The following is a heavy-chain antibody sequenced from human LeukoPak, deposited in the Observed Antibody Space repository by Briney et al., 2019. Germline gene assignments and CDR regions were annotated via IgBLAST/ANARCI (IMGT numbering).Heavy chain of an antibody. CDR2: INPSGGST. CDR3: AREEATYYAFWSVHQGRVKARWFDP. V-gene: IGHV1-46*01. Sequence: ASVKVSCKASGYTFTTHNIHWVRQAPGQGLEWMGLINPSGGSTSYAQKFQGRVSMTRDTSTSTVYMELSSLRSEDTAVFYCAREEATYYAFWSVHQGRVKARWFDPWGQGTLVTVSS. D-gene: IGHD3-3*01. J-gene: IGHJ5*02. CDR1: GYTFTTHN.